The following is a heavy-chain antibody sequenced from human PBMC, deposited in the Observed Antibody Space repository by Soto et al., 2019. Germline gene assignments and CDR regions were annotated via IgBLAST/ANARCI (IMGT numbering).Heavy chain of an antibody. J-gene: IGHJ4*02. V-gene: IGHV1-69*01. Sequence: QVQLVQSGAEVKKPGSSVKGSCKASGGTFSSYSINWVRQAPGQGLAWMGEIIPIFGTADYSQTFQGRVTITADASTSTAYMELSSLRSEDTAVYYCARAGGRHSGGIDYWGQGTLVTVSS. CDR2: IIPIFGTA. D-gene: IGHD1-26*01. CDR3: ARAGGRHSGGIDY. CDR1: GGTFSSYS.